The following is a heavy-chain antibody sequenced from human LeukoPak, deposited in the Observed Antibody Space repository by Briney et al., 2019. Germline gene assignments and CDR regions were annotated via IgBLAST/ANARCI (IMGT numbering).Heavy chain of an antibody. CDR2: IKSKTDGGTT. J-gene: IGHJ4*02. V-gene: IGHV3-15*01. Sequence: PGGSLRLSCAASGFIFSNAWMSCGRQAPGKGLEWVGRIKSKTDGGTTDYAAPVKGRFTISRDDSKNTLYLQMNSLKTEDTAVYYCTTDRSGWYDYWGQGTLVTVSS. D-gene: IGHD6-19*01. CDR1: GFIFSNAW. CDR3: TTDRSGWYDY.